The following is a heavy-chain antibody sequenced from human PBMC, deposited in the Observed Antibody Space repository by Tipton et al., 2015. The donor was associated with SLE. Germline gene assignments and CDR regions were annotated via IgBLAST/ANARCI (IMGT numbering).Heavy chain of an antibody. J-gene: IGHJ6*02. CDR1: GVSISDYY. CDR3: ARHMGVIYFYSYQGLDV. Sequence: TLSLTCSVSGVSISDYYWSWFRQPPGKGLEWIGYASDSGTYNYNPSLKSRVTISMDTIKSRFSLGLTSVTAADTAIYYCARHMGVIYFYSYQGLDVWGQGTTVTVSS. V-gene: IGHV4-59*08. D-gene: IGHD2-21*01. CDR2: ASDSGTY.